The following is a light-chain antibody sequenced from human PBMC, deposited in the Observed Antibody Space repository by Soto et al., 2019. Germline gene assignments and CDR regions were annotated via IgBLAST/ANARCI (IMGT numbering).Light chain of an antibody. V-gene: IGKV3-15*01. CDR1: QSVSSN. J-gene: IGKJ4*01. CDR2: GAS. Sequence: EIVMTQSPATLSVSPGERATLSCRASQSVSSNLAWYQQKPSQAPRLLIYGASTRPTGIPARFSGSGSGTEFTLTISSLQSEDFAVYYCQQYNTCPPLTFGGGTKVEIK. CDR3: QQYNTCPPLT.